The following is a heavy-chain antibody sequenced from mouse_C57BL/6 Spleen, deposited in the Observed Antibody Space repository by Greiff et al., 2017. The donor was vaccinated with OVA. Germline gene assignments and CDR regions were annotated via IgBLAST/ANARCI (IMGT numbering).Heavy chain of an antibody. CDR2: INPNNGGT. V-gene: IGHV1-26*01. Sequence: VQLQQSGPELVKPGASVKISCKASGYTFTDYYMNWVKQSHGKSLEWIGDINPNNGGTSYNQKFKGKATLTVDKSSSTAYMELRSLTSEDSAVYYCARGLLRYLYYFDYWGQGTTLTVSS. CDR3: ARGLLRYLYYFDY. D-gene: IGHD1-1*01. CDR1: GYTFTDYY. J-gene: IGHJ2*01.